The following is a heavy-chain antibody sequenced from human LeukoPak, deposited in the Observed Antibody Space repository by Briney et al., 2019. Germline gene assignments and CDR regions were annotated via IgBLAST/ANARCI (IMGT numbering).Heavy chain of an antibody. CDR3: ASPGYDILTPLDY. CDR2: ISGSGGST. CDR1: GFTFSSDG. J-gene: IGHJ4*02. V-gene: IGHV3-23*01. Sequence: GGSLRLSCAASGFTFSSDGMSWVRQAPGKGLEWVSAISGSGGSTYYADSVKGRFTISRDNSKNTLYLQMNSLRAEDTAVYYCASPGYDILTPLDYWGQGTLVTVSS. D-gene: IGHD3-9*01.